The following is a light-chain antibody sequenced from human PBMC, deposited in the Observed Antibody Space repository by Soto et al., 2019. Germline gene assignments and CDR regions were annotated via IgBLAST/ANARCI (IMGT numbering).Light chain of an antibody. CDR1: QSVNSGD. J-gene: IGKJ4*01. CDR2: DAS. Sequence: GLSQSACTLSLSPGERATLFCRVGQSVNSGDLAWYQQKPGQAPRLLIYDASSRATGIPDRFSGSGSGTDFTLTINSLEPEDVAVYYCQHSRSSPLTFGGGTNEAIK. CDR3: QHSRSSPLT. V-gene: IGKV3-20*01.